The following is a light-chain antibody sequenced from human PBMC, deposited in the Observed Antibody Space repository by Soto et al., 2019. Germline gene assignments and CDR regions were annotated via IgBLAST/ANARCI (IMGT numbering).Light chain of an antibody. CDR3: QQANSFPIT. J-gene: IGKJ5*01. V-gene: IGKV1-12*01. CDR1: QAIGSW. Sequence: DIQVTQSPSSVSASVGDRVTIRCRASQAIGSWLAWYQQKPGKAPKLLIYAASSLQSGVPSRFSGSGSGTDFTLTISSLQPEDFATYYCQQANSFPITFGQGTRLEIK. CDR2: AAS.